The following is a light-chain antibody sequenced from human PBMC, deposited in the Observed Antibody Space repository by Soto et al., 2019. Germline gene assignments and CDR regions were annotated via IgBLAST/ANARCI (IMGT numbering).Light chain of an antibody. Sequence: QSVLTQPPSVSGAPGQRVTISCTGSSSNIGAGYDVHWYQQLPGTAPKLLMFANNDHPSGVPDRFSGSKSGTSASLAITGLQAEDEADYYCQSYDSSLSALVFGGGTKLTVL. CDR1: SSNIGAGYD. CDR2: ANN. V-gene: IGLV1-40*01. CDR3: QSYDSSLSALV. J-gene: IGLJ3*02.